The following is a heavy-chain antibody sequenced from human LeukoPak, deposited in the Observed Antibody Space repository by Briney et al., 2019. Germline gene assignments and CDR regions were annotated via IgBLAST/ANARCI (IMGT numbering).Heavy chain of an antibody. V-gene: IGHV3-64D*06. CDR2: ISSNGGST. J-gene: IGHJ4*02. CDR1: GFTFSSYA. Sequence: GGSLRLSCSASGFTFSSYAMHWVRQAPGKGVEYVSAISSNGGSTYYADSVKGIFTISRDNSKNTLYLQMSSLRAGDTAVYYCVKGGDYDILTTLGYWGQGTLVTVSS. D-gene: IGHD3-9*01. CDR3: VKGGDYDILTTLGY.